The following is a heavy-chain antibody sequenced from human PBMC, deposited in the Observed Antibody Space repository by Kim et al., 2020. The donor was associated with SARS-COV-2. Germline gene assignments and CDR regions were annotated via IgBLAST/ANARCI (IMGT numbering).Heavy chain of an antibody. CDR2: ISGDGGST. Sequence: GGSLRLSCAASGFTFDDYAMHWVRQAPGKGLEWVSLISGDGGSTYYADSVKGRFTISRDNSKNSLYLQMNSLRTEDTALYYCAKDPGYSSSWYWYYYYGMDVWGQGTTVTVSS. CDR3: AKDPGYSSSWYWYYYYGMDV. V-gene: IGHV3-43*02. D-gene: IGHD6-13*01. J-gene: IGHJ6*02. CDR1: GFTFDDYA.